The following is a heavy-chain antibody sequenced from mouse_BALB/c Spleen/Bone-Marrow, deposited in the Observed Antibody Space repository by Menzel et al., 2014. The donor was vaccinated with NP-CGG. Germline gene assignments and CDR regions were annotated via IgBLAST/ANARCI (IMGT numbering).Heavy chain of an antibody. D-gene: IGHD1-1*01. Sequence: EVQLVESGGGLVQPEGSLRLSCATSGFTFTDYYMSWVRQPPGKALEWLGFIRNKANGYTTEYSASVKGRFTISRDNSQSILYLQMNTLRAEDSATYYCARDDYGRGYWGQGTTLTVSS. CDR1: GFTFTDYY. J-gene: IGHJ2*01. CDR3: ARDDYGRGY. V-gene: IGHV7-3*02. CDR2: IRNKANGYTT.